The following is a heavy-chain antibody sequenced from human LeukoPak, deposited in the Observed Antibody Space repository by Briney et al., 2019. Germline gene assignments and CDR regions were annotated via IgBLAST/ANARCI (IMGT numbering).Heavy chain of an antibody. CDR1: GYTFTGYY. D-gene: IGHD6-6*01. CDR3: ARDRVMAIAARPHMDRGSGYTN. Sequence: ASVKVSCKASGYTFTGYYMHWVRQAPGQGLEWMGWINPNSGGTNYAQKFQGRVTMTRDTSISTAYMELSRLRSDDTAVYYCARDRVMAIAARPHMDRGSGYTNWGQGTLVTVSS. CDR2: INPNSGGT. V-gene: IGHV1-2*02. J-gene: IGHJ4*02.